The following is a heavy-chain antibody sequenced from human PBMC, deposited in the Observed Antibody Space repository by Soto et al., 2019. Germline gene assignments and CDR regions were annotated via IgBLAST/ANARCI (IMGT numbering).Heavy chain of an antibody. CDR2: IFSNDEK. V-gene: IGHV2-26*01. D-gene: IGHD5-18*01. J-gene: IGHJ3*02. CDR1: GFSLSNARMG. CDR3: ARIRGRGTAMVTVGDAFDI. Sequence: ESGPTLVNPTETLTLTCTVSGFSLSNARMGVSWIRQPPGKALEWLAHIFSNDEKSYSTSLKSRLTISKDTSKSQVVLTMTNMDPVDTATYYCARIRGRGTAMVTVGDAFDIWGQGTMVTVSS.